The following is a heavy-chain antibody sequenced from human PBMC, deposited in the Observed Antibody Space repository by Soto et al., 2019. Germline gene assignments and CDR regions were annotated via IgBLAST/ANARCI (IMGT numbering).Heavy chain of an antibody. J-gene: IGHJ4*02. CDR3: ARGLVAVAYCDY. D-gene: IGHD6-19*01. CDR2: INHSGST. CDR1: GGSFSGYY. V-gene: IGHV4-34*01. Sequence: SETLSLTCAVYGGSFSGYYWSWIRQPPGKGLEWIGEINHSGSTNYNPSLKSRVTISVDTSKNQFSLKLSSVTAADTAVYYCARGLVAVAYCDYWGQGTLVTVSS.